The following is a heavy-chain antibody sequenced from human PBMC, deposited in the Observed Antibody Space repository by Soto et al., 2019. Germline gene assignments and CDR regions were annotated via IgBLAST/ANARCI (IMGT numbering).Heavy chain of an antibody. V-gene: IGHV4-4*02. CDR1: GGSISSSNW. J-gene: IGHJ4*02. D-gene: IGHD3-22*01. CDR3: ATWGYYDSSGYYDVDY. CDR2: IYHSGST. Sequence: SETLSLTCAVSGGSISSSNWWSWVRQPPGKGLEWIGEIYHSGSTNYNPSLKSRVTISVDKSKNQFSLKLSSVTAADTAVYYCATWGYYDSSGYYDVDYWGQGTLVTVS.